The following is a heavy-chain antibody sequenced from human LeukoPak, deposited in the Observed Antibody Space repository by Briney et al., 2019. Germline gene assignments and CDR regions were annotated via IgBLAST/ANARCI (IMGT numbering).Heavy chain of an antibody. CDR1: GYTFTSYA. Sequence: ASVKVSCKPSGYTFTSYAISWVRQAPGQGLEWMGWISAYNGNTNYAQKIQGRVTMTTDTSTSTAYMELRSLRSDDTAVYYCARSDRSGFYFDDYWGQGTLVTVSS. CDR3: ARSDRSGFYFDDY. V-gene: IGHV1-18*01. D-gene: IGHD3-22*01. CDR2: ISAYNGNT. J-gene: IGHJ4*02.